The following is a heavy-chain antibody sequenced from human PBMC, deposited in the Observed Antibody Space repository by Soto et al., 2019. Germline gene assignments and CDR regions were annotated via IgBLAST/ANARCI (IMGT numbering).Heavy chain of an antibody. CDR1: GYSVSRSDYY. J-gene: IGHJ6*02. Sequence: SETLSLTCTVSGYSVSRSDYYWAWIRQPPGKGLEWIGSIFYTGLTFYNSSLKSRVSLSVGTPKNQFSVRLNSVTAADTAVYYCAPLRVSLSRPYLIPFSAQRTTVP. D-gene: IGHD6-6*01. CDR2: IFYTGLT. CDR3: APLRVSLSRPYLIPF. V-gene: IGHV4-39*01.